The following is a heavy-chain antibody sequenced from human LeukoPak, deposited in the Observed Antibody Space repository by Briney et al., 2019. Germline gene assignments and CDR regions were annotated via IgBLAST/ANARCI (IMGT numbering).Heavy chain of an antibody. CDR3: AKDAHDTSGYYLDY. CDR2: INGNGGST. Sequence: GGSLRLSCTASGFTLSTYCISWVRQAPGKRLEWVSSINGNGGSTFYADSVRGRFTISGYNSQNTLNLEMNSLRAEGSAVYYCAKDAHDTSGYYLDYWGQGTRVTVSS. D-gene: IGHD3-22*01. J-gene: IGHJ4*02. CDR1: GFTLSTYC. V-gene: IGHV3-23*01.